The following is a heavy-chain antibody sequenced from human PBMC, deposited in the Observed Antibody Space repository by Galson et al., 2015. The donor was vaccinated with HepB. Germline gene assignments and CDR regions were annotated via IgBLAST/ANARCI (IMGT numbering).Heavy chain of an antibody. CDR1: GFTYNRFW. CDR3: MRDLVWDGGDREY. D-gene: IGHD2-21*01. Sequence: SLRLSCAASGFTYNRFWMSWVRQSPVKGLEWLANIRGDGGEKYYVDSVRGRFPISRDNAQNSLYLQMNSLRAEDTDVYYCMRDLVWDGGDREYWGQGALVTVSS. CDR2: IRGDGGEK. V-gene: IGHV3-7*01. J-gene: IGHJ4*02.